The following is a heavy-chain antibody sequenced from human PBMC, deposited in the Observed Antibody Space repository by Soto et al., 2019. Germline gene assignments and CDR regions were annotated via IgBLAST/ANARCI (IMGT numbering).Heavy chain of an antibody. CDR1: GGSMSSSDFY. D-gene: IGHD6-25*01. CDR3: AVVDSTGNWFDP. Sequence: PSXTLSLTCTVSGGSMSSSDFYWCWLRQTPGKGLEFIGSMYYSGTTYYNPSLKSRVTISVDTSKNQFTLKLISVTAADTAVYYCAVVDSTGNWFDPWGEGALVTVSS. CDR2: MYYSGTT. J-gene: IGHJ5*02. V-gene: IGHV4-39*01.